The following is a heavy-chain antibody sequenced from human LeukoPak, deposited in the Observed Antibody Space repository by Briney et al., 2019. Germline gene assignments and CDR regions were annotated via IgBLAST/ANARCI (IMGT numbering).Heavy chain of an antibody. D-gene: IGHD1-7*01. J-gene: IGHJ4*02. CDR1: GFIFSSYS. CDR3: AREPNFDDHAFDH. Sequence: GGSLRLSCAASGFIFSSYSMNWVRQVPGKGLEWVAYINSRSSSIDYADSVKGRFTISRDHAKTSLYLQINRLRAEDTAIYYCAREPNFDDHAFDHWGQGTLVTVSS. CDR2: INSRSSSI. V-gene: IGHV3-48*01.